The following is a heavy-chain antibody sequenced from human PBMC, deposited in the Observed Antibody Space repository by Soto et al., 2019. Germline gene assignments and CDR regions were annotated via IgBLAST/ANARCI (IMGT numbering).Heavy chain of an antibody. CDR1: GGSISSSNYY. CDR3: ARPYSSSPSGFDY. V-gene: IGHV4-39*01. CDR2: IYYSGST. D-gene: IGHD6-6*01. J-gene: IGHJ4*02. Sequence: PSETLSLTCTVSGGSISSSNYYWGWIRHPPGKGLEWIGSIYYSGSTYYNPSLKSRLTISVDTSKNQFSLRLSSVTAADTAVYYCARPYSSSPSGFDYWGQGTLVTVSS.